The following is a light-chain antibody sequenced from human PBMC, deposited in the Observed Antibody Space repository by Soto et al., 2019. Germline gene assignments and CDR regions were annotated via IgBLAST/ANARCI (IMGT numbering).Light chain of an antibody. CDR2: AAS. CDR3: QQTFSTQIS. V-gene: IGKV1-39*01. J-gene: IGKJ2*03. Sequence: DLQMTQSPSSLSASVGDRVTLTCRASQSINTFLNWYQQKPGKAPNLLISAASTLQTGVPSRFSGAGSGTDFTLSISSLQPEDFATYYCQQTFSTQISFGQGTHLEIK. CDR1: QSINTF.